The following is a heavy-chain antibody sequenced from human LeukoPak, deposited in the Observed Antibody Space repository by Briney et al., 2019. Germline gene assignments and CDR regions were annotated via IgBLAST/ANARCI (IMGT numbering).Heavy chain of an antibody. D-gene: IGHD3-22*01. CDR2: ISSSSSYI. V-gene: IGHV3-21*01. CDR1: GFTFSSYS. CDR3: ARMGDSRASNYYDSSGYNNWFDP. Sequence: PGGSLRLSCAASGFTFSSYSMNWVRQAPGKGLEWVSSISSSSSYIYYADSVKGRFTISRDNAKNSLSLQMNSLRAEDTAVYYCARMGDSRASNYYDSSGYNNWFDPWGQGTLVTFSS. J-gene: IGHJ5*02.